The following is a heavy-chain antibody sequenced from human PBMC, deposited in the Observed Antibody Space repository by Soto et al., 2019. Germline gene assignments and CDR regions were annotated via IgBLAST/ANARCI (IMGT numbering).Heavy chain of an antibody. CDR1: GGTFSSYA. Sequence: QVQLVQSGAEVKKPGSSVKVSCKASGGTFSSYAISWVRQAPGQGLEWMGGIIPIFGTANYAQKFQGRVTITADESTSTAYMELSSLRSEDTGVYYCARAREWYYYDSSGYYFDYWGRGTLVTVSS. D-gene: IGHD3-22*01. CDR2: IIPIFGTA. V-gene: IGHV1-69*01. CDR3: ARAREWYYYDSSGYYFDY. J-gene: IGHJ4*02.